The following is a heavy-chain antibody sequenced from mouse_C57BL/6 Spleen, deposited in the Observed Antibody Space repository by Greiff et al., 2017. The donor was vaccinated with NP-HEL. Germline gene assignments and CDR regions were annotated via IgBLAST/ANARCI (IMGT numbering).Heavy chain of an antibody. CDR1: GYTFTDYY. D-gene: IGHD1-1*01. V-gene: IGHV1-19*01. Sequence: VQLQQSGPVLVKPGASVKMSCKASGYTFTDYYMNWVKQSHGKSLEWIGVINPYNGGTSYNQKFKGKATLTVDKSSSTAYMELNSLTSEDSAVYYCALVGNYAMDYWGQGTSVTVSS. CDR3: ALVGNYAMDY. J-gene: IGHJ4*01. CDR2: INPYNGGT.